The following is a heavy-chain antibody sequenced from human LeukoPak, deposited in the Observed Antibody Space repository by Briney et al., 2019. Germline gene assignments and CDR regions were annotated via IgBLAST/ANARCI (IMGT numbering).Heavy chain of an antibody. CDR3: ARERYGSGSYYFDY. Sequence: GRSLRLSCAASGFTFSSYGMHWDRQAPGKGLEWVAVIWYDGSNKYYADSVKGRFTISRDNSKNTLYLQMNSLRAEDTAVYYCARERYGSGSYYFDYWGQGTLVTVSS. CDR2: IWYDGSNK. V-gene: IGHV3-33*01. CDR1: GFTFSSYG. J-gene: IGHJ4*02. D-gene: IGHD3-10*01.